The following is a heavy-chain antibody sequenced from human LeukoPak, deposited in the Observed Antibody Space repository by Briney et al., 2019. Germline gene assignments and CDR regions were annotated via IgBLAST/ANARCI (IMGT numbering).Heavy chain of an antibody. CDR2: IIPIFETS. V-gene: IGHV1-69*06. CDR3: ARAGSNSRGNYYYYYYMDV. J-gene: IGHJ6*03. Sequence: EASVKVSCKASGGTFSNYAISWVRQAPGQGLEWMGGIIPIFETSNYAQKFQDRVTITADKSTSTAYMELSSLRSEDTAVYYCARAGSNSRGNYYYYYYMDVWGKGTTVTVSS. CDR1: GGTFSNYA. D-gene: IGHD6-13*01.